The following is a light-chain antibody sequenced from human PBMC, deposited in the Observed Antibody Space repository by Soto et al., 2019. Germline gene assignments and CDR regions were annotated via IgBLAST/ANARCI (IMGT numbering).Light chain of an antibody. J-gene: IGLJ2*01. CDR1: SSNIGAGYD. CDR3: QSYDSSLSVVV. CDR2: GNS. Sequence: QSVLTQPPSVSGAPGQRVTISCTGTSSNIGAGYDVQWYQQLPGTVPKVLIYGNSNRPSGVPDRFSGSKSGTSASLAITGLQAEDEADYYCQSYDSSLSVVVFGGGTKLTVL. V-gene: IGLV1-40*01.